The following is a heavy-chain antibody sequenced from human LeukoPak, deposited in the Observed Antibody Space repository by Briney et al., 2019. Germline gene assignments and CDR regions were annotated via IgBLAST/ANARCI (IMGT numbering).Heavy chain of an antibody. Sequence: GGSRRLSCAASGFTFSSYRRNWVRKAQGKGLDRASSISSSSSYIYYADSVKGRFTISRDNAKNSLYLQMNSLRAEDTAVYYCARELERRRGYFDYWGQGTLVTVSS. CDR3: ARELERRRGYFDY. J-gene: IGHJ4*02. V-gene: IGHV3-21*01. D-gene: IGHD1-1*01. CDR1: GFTFSSYR. CDR2: ISSSSSYI.